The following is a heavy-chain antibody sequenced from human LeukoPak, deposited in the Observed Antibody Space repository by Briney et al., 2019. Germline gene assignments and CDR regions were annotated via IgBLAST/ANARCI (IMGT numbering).Heavy chain of an antibody. D-gene: IGHD3-10*01. V-gene: IGHV3-48*02. Sequence: GGSLRLSCAASGFTFSDYAMNWVRQAPGKGLEWVSYISKSSGTIYHADSVRGRFTISRDNANNSLFLQMSRLRDEDTAVYYCVIGALTWFGELFGYWGQGILVTVSS. CDR1: GFTFSDYA. CDR2: ISKSSGTI. J-gene: IGHJ4*02. CDR3: VIGALTWFGELFGY.